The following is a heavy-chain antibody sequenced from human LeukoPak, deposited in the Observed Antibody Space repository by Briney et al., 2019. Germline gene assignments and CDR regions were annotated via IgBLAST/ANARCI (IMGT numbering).Heavy chain of an antibody. J-gene: IGHJ6*03. CDR1: NGPINNYY. CDR2: FYYGGTT. V-gene: IGHV4-59*01. Sequence: SETLSLTCTVSNGPINNYYWSWIRQSPGKGLEWIGYFYYGGTTHYNPSLTSRVTISGDTSKSQISLKLKSVTPGDTAVYYCARVGPDYGDYRYYYYYYMDVWGKGTTVTISS. CDR3: ARVGPDYGDYRYYYYYYMDV. D-gene: IGHD4-17*01.